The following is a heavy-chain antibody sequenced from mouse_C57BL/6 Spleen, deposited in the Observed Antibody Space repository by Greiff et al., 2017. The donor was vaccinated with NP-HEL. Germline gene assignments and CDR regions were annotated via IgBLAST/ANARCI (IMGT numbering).Heavy chain of an antibody. D-gene: IGHD1-1*01. V-gene: IGHV2-9-1*01. J-gene: IGHJ3*01. Sequence: QVQLQQSGPGLVAPSQSLSITCTVSGFSLTSYAISWVRQPPGKGLEWLGVIWTGGGTNYNSALKSRLSISKDNSKSRVFLKMNSLQTHDTARYYCARNYPYYGSPGFAYWGQGTLVTVSA. CDR1: GFSLTSYA. CDR2: IWTGGGT. CDR3: ARNYPYYGSPGFAY.